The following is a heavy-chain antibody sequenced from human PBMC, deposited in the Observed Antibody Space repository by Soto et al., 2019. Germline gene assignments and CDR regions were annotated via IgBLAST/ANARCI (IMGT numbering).Heavy chain of an antibody. V-gene: IGHV3-48*02. CDR3: VGVTTYFEY. D-gene: IGHD2-2*01. J-gene: IGHJ4*02. CDR2: SSISSASI. CDR1: KFIFNSYA. Sequence: EVDLAESGGGLVPPGGSLRLSCVASKFIFNSYAMNWVRQAPGKGLEWISFSSISSASIYYADSVVGRFTISRDTAEKSLYLQMNSMRDEDTAIYYCVGVTTYFEYWGQGALVTVSS.